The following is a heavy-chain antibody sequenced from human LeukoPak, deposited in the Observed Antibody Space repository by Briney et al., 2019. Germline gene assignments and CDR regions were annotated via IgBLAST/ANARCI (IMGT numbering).Heavy chain of an antibody. D-gene: IGHD6-13*01. J-gene: IGHJ4*02. CDR1: GYTFTSYG. V-gene: IGHV1-18*01. CDR3: AKVGDSSWTQYYFDY. CDR2: ISAYNGNT. Sequence: ASVKVSCKASGYTFTSYGISWVRQAPGQGLEWMGWISAYNGNTNYAQKLQGRVTMTTDTSTSTAYMELRSLRSDDTAVYYCAKVGDSSWTQYYFDYWGQGTLVTVSS.